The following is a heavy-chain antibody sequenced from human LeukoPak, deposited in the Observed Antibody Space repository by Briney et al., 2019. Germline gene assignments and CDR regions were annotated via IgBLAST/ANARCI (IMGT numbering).Heavy chain of an antibody. CDR3: AKARYYYDSSGYYFDY. J-gene: IGHJ4*02. CDR2: ISGSGGST. Sequence: GGSLRLSCAASGFTFSSYARSWVRQAPGKGLEWVSAISGSGGSTYYADSVKGRFTISRDNSKNALYLQMNSLRAEDTAVYYCAKARYYYDSSGYYFDYWGQGTLVTVSS. D-gene: IGHD3-22*01. V-gene: IGHV3-23*01. CDR1: GFTFSSYA.